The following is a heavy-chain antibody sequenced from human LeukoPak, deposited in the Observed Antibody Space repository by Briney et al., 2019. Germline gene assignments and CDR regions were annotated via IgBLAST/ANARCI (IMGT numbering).Heavy chain of an antibody. CDR2: IYYSGST. J-gene: IGHJ3*02. CDR1: GGSISSSSYY. Sequence: PSETLSLTCTVSGGSISSSSYYWGWIRQPPGKGLEWIGSIYYSGSTYYNPSLKSRVTISVDTSKNQFSLKLSSVTAADTAVYYCAVRWGSSGSYSGAYAFDIWGQGTMVTVSS. D-gene: IGHD1-26*01. V-gene: IGHV4-39*01. CDR3: AVRWGSSGSYSGAYAFDI.